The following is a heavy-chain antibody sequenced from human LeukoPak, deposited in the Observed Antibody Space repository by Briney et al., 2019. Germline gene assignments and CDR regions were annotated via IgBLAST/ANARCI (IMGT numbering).Heavy chain of an antibody. J-gene: IGHJ4*02. CDR2: IKCKTDDGTT. D-gene: IGHD3-3*01. V-gene: IGHV3-15*01. CDR3: TTESRLRFLEWLLSGGSFDY. CDR1: GFTFSNAW. Sequence: PGGPLRLSCAASGFTFSNAWMMCPRPAPGKGLEGGGRIKCKTDDGTTDYAAPVKGRFTISRDDSKNTRYLQMNSLKTEDTAVYYCTTESRLRFLEWLLSGGSFDYWGQGTLVTVSS.